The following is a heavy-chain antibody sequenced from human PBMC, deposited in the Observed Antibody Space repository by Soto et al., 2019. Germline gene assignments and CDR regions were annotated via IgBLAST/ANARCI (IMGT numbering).Heavy chain of an antibody. CDR3: ARWSNNKVVDP. V-gene: IGHV3-33*01. Sequence: QVQLVESGGGVVQPGRSLRLSCEGSGFTFRNHGMRWIRQSPGKGLEWLAVIWYDGSEKYYADSVKGRFTISRDNSKNALYLQMNSLKGGDTAIYYCARWSNNKVVDPWGQGTVVSVS. J-gene: IGHJ5*02. D-gene: IGHD1-1*01. CDR2: IWYDGSEK. CDR1: GFTFRNHG.